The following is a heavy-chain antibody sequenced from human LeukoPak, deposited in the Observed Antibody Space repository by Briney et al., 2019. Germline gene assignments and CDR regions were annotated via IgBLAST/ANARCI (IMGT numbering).Heavy chain of an antibody. CDR1: GFTFSSYG. D-gene: IGHD4-17*01. CDR2: ISYDGSNK. Sequence: GGSLRLSCAASGFTFSSYGMHWVRQAPGKGLEWVAVISYDGSNKYYADSVKGRFTISRDNSKNTLYLQMNSLRAEDTAVYYCGYGDYDYWGQGTLVTVSS. CDR3: GYGDYDY. J-gene: IGHJ4*02. V-gene: IGHV3-30*19.